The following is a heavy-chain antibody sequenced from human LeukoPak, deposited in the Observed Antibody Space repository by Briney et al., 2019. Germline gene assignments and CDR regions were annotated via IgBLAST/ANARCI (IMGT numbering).Heavy chain of an antibody. CDR2: IYPDDSET. V-gene: IGHV5-51*01. CDR3: ARHTYGESDPYYSYY. CDR1: GYRFARQW. J-gene: IGHJ4*02. D-gene: IGHD3-10*01. Sequence: GESLKISCSGPGYRFARQWIAWVRQIPGKGLQWMGIIYPDDSETKYSPSFQGQVTMTVDKSTSTAYLQWSSLKASDTAIYFCARHTYGESDPYYSYYCVQGTLVTVSS.